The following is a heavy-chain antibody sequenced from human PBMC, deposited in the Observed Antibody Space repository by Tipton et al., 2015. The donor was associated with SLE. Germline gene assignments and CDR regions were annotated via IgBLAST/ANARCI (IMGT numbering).Heavy chain of an antibody. CDR2: IWYDGSNK. J-gene: IGHJ4*02. V-gene: IGHV3-33*01. Sequence: SLRLSCAASGFTFSSYGMHWVRQAPGKGLEWVAVIWYDGSNKYYADSVKGRFTISRDNSKNTLYLQMNSLRAEDTAVYYCARESTHYDSSGYLEGWGQGTLVTVSS. CDR1: GFTFSSYG. CDR3: ARESTHYDSSGYLEG. D-gene: IGHD3-22*01.